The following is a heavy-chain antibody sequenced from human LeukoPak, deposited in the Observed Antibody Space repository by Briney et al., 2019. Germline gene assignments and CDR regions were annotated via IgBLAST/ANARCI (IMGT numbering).Heavy chain of an antibody. CDR3: ARDLRGQQPKPFGYFQH. CDR2: IRYDGSNK. V-gene: IGHV3-30*02. Sequence: PGGSLRLSCAASGFTFSSYGMHWVRQAPGKGLEWVAFIRYDGSNKYYADSVKGRFTISRDNSKNTLYLQMNSLRAEDTAVYYCARDLRGQQPKPFGYFQHWGQGTLVTVSS. J-gene: IGHJ1*01. CDR1: GFTFSSYG. D-gene: IGHD6-13*01.